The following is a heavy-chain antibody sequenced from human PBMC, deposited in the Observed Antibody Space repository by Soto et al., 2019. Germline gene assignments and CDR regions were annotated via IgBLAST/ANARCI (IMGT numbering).Heavy chain of an antibody. CDR1: GFTFSNAW. D-gene: IGHD3-9*01. Sequence: GGSLRLSCAASGFTFSNAWMSWVRQAPGKGLEWVGRIKSKTDGGTTDYAAPVKGRFTISRDDSKNTLYLQMNSLKTEDTAVYYCTTDLEATQIYDILTGYSGFDPWGQGTLVTVSS. J-gene: IGHJ5*02. CDR2: IKSKTDGGTT. CDR3: TTDLEATQIYDILTGYSGFDP. V-gene: IGHV3-15*01.